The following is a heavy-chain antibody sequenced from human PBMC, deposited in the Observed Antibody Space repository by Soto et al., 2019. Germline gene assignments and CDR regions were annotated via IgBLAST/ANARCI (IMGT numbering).Heavy chain of an antibody. Sequence: QVQLQESGPGLVKPSETLSLTCTVSGGSISSSYWSWIRQPPGKGLEWIGYIYYSGSTNYNPSLNSRVTISVDTSRKQFSLKLSSVTAADTAVYYCARRASSGWNDYWGQGTLVTVSS. CDR2: IYYSGST. CDR3: ARRASSGWNDY. D-gene: IGHD6-19*01. J-gene: IGHJ4*02. CDR1: GGSISSSY. V-gene: IGHV4-59*08.